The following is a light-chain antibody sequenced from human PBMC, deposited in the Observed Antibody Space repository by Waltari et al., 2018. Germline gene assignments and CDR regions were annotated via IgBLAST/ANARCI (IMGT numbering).Light chain of an antibody. Sequence: QSALTQPASVSGSPGQSITISCTGTSSDVGGYNYVSWYQQHPGKAPKLMIYDVSKRPSGVSTRFSGSKSGNTASLTISGLQAEYEADYYCCSYAGSSTYVYGTGTKVTVL. CDR2: DVS. CDR1: SSDVGGYNY. V-gene: IGLV2-23*02. CDR3: CSYAGSSTYV. J-gene: IGLJ1*01.